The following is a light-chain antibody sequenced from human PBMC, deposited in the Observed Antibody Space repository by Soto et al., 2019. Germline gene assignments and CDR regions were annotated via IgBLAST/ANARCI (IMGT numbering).Light chain of an antibody. CDR1: QSVSNY. Sequence: EIALTQSPATLSLSPGERATLSCRASQSVSNYLAWYQQKPGQTPRLLIYDASNRATGIPVRFSGSGSGTDFTLTISSLEPEDFAVYYCQRRNSWPITFGQGTRLEIK. CDR3: QRRNSWPIT. J-gene: IGKJ5*01. V-gene: IGKV3-11*01. CDR2: DAS.